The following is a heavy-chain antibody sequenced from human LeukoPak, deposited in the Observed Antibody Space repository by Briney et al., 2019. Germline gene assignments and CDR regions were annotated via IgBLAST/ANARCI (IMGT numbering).Heavy chain of an antibody. CDR1: GDSIRSYF. V-gene: IGHV4-4*07. CDR3: ARDMTGPPTYYYYYMDV. CDR2: IHTSGGA. J-gene: IGHJ6*03. Sequence: SETLSLTCNVSGDSIRSYFWIWIRQPAGKGLEWIGRIHTSGGANYNPSLKSRVTMSLDTSKNLFFLKLTSVTAADTAVYYCARDMTGPPTYYYYYMDVWGKGTTVTVSS. D-gene: IGHD3-9*01.